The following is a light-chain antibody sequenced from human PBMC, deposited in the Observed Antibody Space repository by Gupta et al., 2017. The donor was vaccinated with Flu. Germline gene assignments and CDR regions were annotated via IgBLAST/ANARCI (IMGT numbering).Light chain of an antibody. CDR2: KAS. CDR1: QSISNR. CDR3: QQYDYYWT. J-gene: IGKJ1*01. Sequence: SPSNLSASVGDRVTITCRASQSISNRLAWYQQKAGKPPKILIYKASTLEGGVPSRFSGSGSGTQFTLTISSLQPDDFATYYCQQYDYYWTFGQGTKVEI. V-gene: IGKV1-5*03.